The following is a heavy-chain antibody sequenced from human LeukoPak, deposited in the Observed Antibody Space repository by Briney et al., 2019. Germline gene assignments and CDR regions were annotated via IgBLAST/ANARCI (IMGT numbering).Heavy chain of an antibody. Sequence: GGSLRLSCAASGFTVSSNYMSWVRQAPGKGLEWVSVIYSGGSTYYADSVKGRFTISRDNSKNTLYLQMNSLRAEDTAVYYCARRRDSGSLQHFDYWGQGTLVTVSS. D-gene: IGHD1-26*01. V-gene: IGHV3-53*01. CDR2: IYSGGST. J-gene: IGHJ4*02. CDR3: ARRRDSGSLQHFDY. CDR1: GFTVSSNY.